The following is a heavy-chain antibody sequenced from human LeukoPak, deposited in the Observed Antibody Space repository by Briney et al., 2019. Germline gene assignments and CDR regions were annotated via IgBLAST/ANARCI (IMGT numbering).Heavy chain of an antibody. Sequence: GGSLRLSCAASGFTFSSYDMHWVRQATGKGLEWVSAIGSAGDTYYPGSVKGRFTISRENAKNSLYLQMNSLRAEDTAVYYCARDYPSNLYYDFWSGYYTQQGFDYWGQGTLVTVSS. J-gene: IGHJ4*02. CDR3: ARDYPSNLYYDFWSGYYTQQGFDY. V-gene: IGHV3-13*01. CDR2: IGSAGDT. D-gene: IGHD3-3*01. CDR1: GFTFSSYD.